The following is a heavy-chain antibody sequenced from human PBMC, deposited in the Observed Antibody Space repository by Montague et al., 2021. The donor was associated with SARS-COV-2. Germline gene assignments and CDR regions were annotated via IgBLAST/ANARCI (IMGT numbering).Heavy chain of an antibody. J-gene: IGHJ3*02. CDR3: AREGGRIQLWLRGDDAVNI. D-gene: IGHD5-18*01. CDR2: DYYSGST. V-gene: IGHV4-31*03. Sequence: TLSLTCTVSGGSISDGGYSWTWIRQHPGKGLEWIGYDYYSGSTFYNPSLKSRITISVDTSKYQFSLKLSSVTAADTAVYYCAREGGRIQLWLRGDDAVNIWGQGTLVTVSS. CDR1: GGSISDGGYS.